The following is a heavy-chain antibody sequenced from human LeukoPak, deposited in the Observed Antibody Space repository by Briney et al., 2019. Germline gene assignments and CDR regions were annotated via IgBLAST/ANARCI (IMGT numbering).Heavy chain of an antibody. J-gene: IGHJ3*02. CDR1: GGSISSNNW. V-gene: IGHV4-4*02. D-gene: IGHD2-8*01. Sequence: SVTLSLTCAVSGGSISSNNWWSWVRQPPGKGLEWIGEIYHSGSTNYNPSLKSRVTISVDTSKNQFSLKLSSVTAADTAVYYCARSSYCTNGVCYDGDAFDIWGQGTMVTVSS. CDR2: IYHSGST. CDR3: ARSSYCTNGVCYDGDAFDI.